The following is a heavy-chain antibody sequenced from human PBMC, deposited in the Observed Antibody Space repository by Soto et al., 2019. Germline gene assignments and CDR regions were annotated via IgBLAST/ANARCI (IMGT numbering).Heavy chain of an antibody. CDR3: ARGNPFNYAGFDV. V-gene: IGHV1-8*01. J-gene: IGHJ6*01. CDR2: LNANSGDT. D-gene: IGHD3-16*01. CDR1: GYTVSDFD. Sequence: ASVKASWKASGYTVSDFDLNWLRQASGQGPEWMWLLNANSGDTFFPQRVQGKFNMTWDTSLSTDYMEVGSLKSDDTAIFYCARGNPFNYAGFDVWGQGTTVNVSS.